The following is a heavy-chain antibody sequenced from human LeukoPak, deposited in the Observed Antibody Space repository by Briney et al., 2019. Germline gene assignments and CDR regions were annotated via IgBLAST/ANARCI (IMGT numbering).Heavy chain of an antibody. CDR3: ARETPYSNTWTDFDF. Sequence: HSGGSLRLSCAASGFTFSSYWMSWVRQAPGKGLEWVANIKQDGSERYYVDSVKGRFTISRDNAKNSLYLQMNSLRAEDTAVYYCARETPYSNTWTDFDFWGQGTLVTVSS. D-gene: IGHD6-13*01. CDR2: IKQDGSER. CDR1: GFTFSSYW. V-gene: IGHV3-7*01. J-gene: IGHJ4*02.